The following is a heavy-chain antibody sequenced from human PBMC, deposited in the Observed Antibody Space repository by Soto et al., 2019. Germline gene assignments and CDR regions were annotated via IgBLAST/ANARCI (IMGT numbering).Heavy chain of an antibody. J-gene: IGHJ6*03. V-gene: IGHV4-59*08. CDR1: GGPMRSYY. CDR3: ARHCRFGNCNSLMDV. CDR2: IYNSATT. D-gene: IGHD1-1*01. Sequence: QVQLQESGPGLVKPSETLSLTCTVSGGPMRSYYWSWIRQPPGKGLEWIAYIYNSATTNYHPSLKSRVTISADTSKNQFSLNVSSVTAADTAVYYCARHCRFGNCNSLMDVWGKGTTVTVSS.